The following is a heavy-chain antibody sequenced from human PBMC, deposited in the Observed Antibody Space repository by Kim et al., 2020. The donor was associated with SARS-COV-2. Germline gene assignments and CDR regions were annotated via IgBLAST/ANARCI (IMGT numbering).Heavy chain of an antibody. CDR3: ARVKVGARGGFDY. D-gene: IGHD1-26*01. V-gene: IGHV1-2*02. J-gene: IGHJ4*02. Sequence: YAQKFQGGVTMTRDTSISTAYMELSRLRSDDTAVYYCARVKVGARGGFDYWGQGTLVTVSS.